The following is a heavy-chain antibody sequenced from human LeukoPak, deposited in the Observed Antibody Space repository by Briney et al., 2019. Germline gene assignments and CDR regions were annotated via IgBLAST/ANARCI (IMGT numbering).Heavy chain of an antibody. CDR1: GFSFRSFA. D-gene: IGHD2-15*01. Sequence: GGSLRLSCAASGFSFRSFAMSWVRQAPGKGLEWVAGISDSGRDTRYADAVKGRFTISRDNSRDTLYLQVNNLRDDDSAIYYCATKYSCLSPFYFWRQGTLVTVSS. CDR3: ATKYSCLSPFYF. J-gene: IGHJ4*02. CDR2: ISDSGRDT. V-gene: IGHV3-23*01.